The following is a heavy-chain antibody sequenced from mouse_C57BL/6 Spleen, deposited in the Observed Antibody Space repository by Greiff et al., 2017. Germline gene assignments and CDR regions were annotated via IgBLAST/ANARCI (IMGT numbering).Heavy chain of an antibody. CDR2: IYPGDGDT. D-gene: IGHD2-1*01. CDR3: AREEGNYWYFDV. CDR1: GYAFSSSW. J-gene: IGHJ1*03. Sequence: QVQLQQSGPELVKPGASVKISCKASGYAFSSSWMNWVKQRPGKGLEWIGRIYPGDGDTNYNGKFKGKATLTADKSSSTAYMQLSSLTSEDSAVYFCAREEGNYWYFDVWGTGTTVTVSS. V-gene: IGHV1-82*01.